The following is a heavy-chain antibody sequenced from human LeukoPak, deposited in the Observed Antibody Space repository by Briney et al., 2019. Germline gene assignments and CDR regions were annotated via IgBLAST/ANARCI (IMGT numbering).Heavy chain of an antibody. CDR2: ISSSGSST. V-gene: IGHV3-11*01. CDR1: GFTFSDYY. D-gene: IGHD3-22*01. J-gene: IGHJ3*02. Sequence: GGSLRLSCAASGFTFSDYYMSWIRQAPGKGLEWVSYISSSGSSTYYADSVKGRFTISRDNSKNTLYLQMNSLRAEDTAVYYCAKPGSGFDAFDIWGQGTMVTVSS. CDR3: AKPGSGFDAFDI.